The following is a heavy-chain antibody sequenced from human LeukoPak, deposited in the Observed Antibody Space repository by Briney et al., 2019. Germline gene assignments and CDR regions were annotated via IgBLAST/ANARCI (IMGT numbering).Heavy chain of an antibody. CDR3: ARGGSGSYLSLGTTGY. D-gene: IGHD1-26*01. J-gene: IGHJ4*02. Sequence: ASVKVSCKASGYTFTSYDINWVRQATGQGLEWMGWMNPNSGNTGYAQKFQGRVTMTRNTSISTAYMELSSLRSEDTAVYYCARGGSGSYLSLGTTGYWGQGTLVTVSS. CDR1: GYTFTSYD. CDR2: MNPNSGNT. V-gene: IGHV1-8*01.